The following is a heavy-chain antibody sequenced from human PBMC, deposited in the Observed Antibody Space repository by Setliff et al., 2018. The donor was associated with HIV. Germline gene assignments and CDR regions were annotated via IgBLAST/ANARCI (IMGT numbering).Heavy chain of an antibody. V-gene: IGHV4-39*07. Sequence: SETLSLTCSVSGGSISSGTYYWGWIRQPPGKGLEWIGSMSHSGSTLYNPSLKSRVTISVDTSKNHFSLKLSSVTAADTAVYYCARDRGRGSGSPTRKFYYYGMDVWGQGTTVTVSS. J-gene: IGHJ6*02. CDR1: GGSISSGTYY. CDR3: ARDRGRGSGSPTRKFYYYGMDV. D-gene: IGHD3-10*01. CDR2: MSHSGST.